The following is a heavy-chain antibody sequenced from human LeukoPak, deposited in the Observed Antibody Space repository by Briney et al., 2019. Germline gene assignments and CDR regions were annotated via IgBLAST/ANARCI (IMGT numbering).Heavy chain of an antibody. Sequence: SETLSLTCAVYGGSFSGYYWSWIRQPPGKGLEWIGEINHSGSTNYNPSLKSRVTISVDTSKSQFSLKLSSVTAADTALYYCARAFLVSGSPDYWGQGTLVTVSS. V-gene: IGHV4-34*01. J-gene: IGHJ4*02. CDR3: ARAFLVSGSPDY. CDR1: GGSFSGYY. CDR2: INHSGST. D-gene: IGHD3-10*01.